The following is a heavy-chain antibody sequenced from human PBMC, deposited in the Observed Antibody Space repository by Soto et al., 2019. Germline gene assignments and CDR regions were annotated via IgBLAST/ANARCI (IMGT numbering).Heavy chain of an antibody. D-gene: IGHD2-2*01. V-gene: IGHV3-21*01. J-gene: IGHJ4*02. CDR3: ARGMQGSGTHCSSISCPYYFDY. CDR2: ISSSGTYI. CDR1: GFPFSSFG. Sequence: EVQLVESGGGLVKPGGSLRLSCAASGFPFSSFGLNWVRQAPGKGLEGVSSISSSGTYIFYADSVKGRVTISRDNTKNSVFMQLDSLTATDYAVYFCARGMQGSGTHCSSISCPYYFDYWGQGSVVTVCS.